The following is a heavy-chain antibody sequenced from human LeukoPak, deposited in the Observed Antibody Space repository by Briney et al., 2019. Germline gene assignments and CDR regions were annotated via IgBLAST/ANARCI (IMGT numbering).Heavy chain of an antibody. J-gene: IGHJ4*02. V-gene: IGHV1-69*04. CDR1: GGTFSSYA. D-gene: IGHD6-19*01. CDR3: AREGSGWFIDY. CDR2: IIPILGIA. Sequence: SVKVSYKASGGTFSSYAISWVRQAPGQGLEWMGRIIPILGIANYAQKFQGRVTITADKSTSTAYMELSSLRSEDTAVYYCAREGSGWFIDYWGQGTLVTVSS.